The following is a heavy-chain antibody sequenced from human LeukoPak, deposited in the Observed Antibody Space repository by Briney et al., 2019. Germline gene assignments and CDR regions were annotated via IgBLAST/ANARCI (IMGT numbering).Heavy chain of an antibody. J-gene: IGHJ4*02. V-gene: IGHV4-59*01. D-gene: IGHD2/OR15-2a*01. CDR2: IYSSGST. CDR3: ARSFSARMFFDY. CDR1: GGSISSYY. Sequence: SETLSLTCTVSGGSISSYYWSWIRQPPGKGLEWIGYIYSSGSTNYNPSLKSRVNISLDTSKSQFSLKLSSVTAADTAVYYCARSFSARMFFDYWGQGSLVTVSS.